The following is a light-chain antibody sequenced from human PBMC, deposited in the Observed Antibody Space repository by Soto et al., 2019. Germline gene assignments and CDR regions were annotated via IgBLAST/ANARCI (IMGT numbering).Light chain of an antibody. CDR1: QSVSSN. J-gene: IGKJ5*01. V-gene: IGKV3-15*01. CDR3: QQYNNWPPT. CDR2: GAS. Sequence: EIVMTQSPATLSVSPGARATLSCRASQSVSSNLAWYQQKPGQAPRLLIYGASTRATGIPARFSGIRSATDFTLTISSLQSEDFALYYCQQYNNWPPTFGQGTRLEIK.